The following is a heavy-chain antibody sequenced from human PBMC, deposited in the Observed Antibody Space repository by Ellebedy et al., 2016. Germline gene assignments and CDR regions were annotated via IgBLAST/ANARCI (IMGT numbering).Heavy chain of an antibody. CDR2: ISAYNGNT. D-gene: IGHD4-23*01. CDR3: ARAFRWPPGGSFDY. J-gene: IGHJ4*02. CDR1: GYTFTSYG. Sequence: ASVKVSCXASGYTFTSYGISWVRQAPGQGLEWMGWISAYNGNTNYAQKLQGRVTMTTDTSTSTAYMELRSLRSDDTAVYYCARAFRWPPGGSFDYWGQGTLVTVSS. V-gene: IGHV1-18*01.